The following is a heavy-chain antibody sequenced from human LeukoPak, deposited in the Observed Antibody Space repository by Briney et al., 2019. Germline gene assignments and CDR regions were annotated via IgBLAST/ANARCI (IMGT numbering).Heavy chain of an antibody. Sequence: SETLSLTCAVYGGSFSGYYWSWIRQPPGKGLEWIGEINHSGSTNYNPSRKSRVTISVDTSKNQFSLKLSSVTAADTAVYYCARAPGWYFDYWGQGTLVTVSP. CDR3: ARAPGWYFDY. CDR2: INHSGST. CDR1: GGSFSGYY. J-gene: IGHJ4*02. D-gene: IGHD6-19*01. V-gene: IGHV4-34*01.